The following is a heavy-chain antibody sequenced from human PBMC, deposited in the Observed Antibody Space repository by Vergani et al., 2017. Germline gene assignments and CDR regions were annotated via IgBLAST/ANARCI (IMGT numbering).Heavy chain of an antibody. CDR1: GGSISSSSYY. Sequence: QLQLQESGPGLVKPSETLSLTCTVSGGSISSSSYYWGWIRQPPGKGLEWIGSIYYSGSTYYNPSLKSRVTISVDTSKNQFSLKLSSVTAADTAVYYCAREFRVRGVIKGYYYGMDVWGQGP. CDR3: AREFRVRGVIKGYYYGMDV. V-gene: IGHV4-39*07. J-gene: IGHJ6*02. D-gene: IGHD3-10*01. CDR2: IYYSGST.